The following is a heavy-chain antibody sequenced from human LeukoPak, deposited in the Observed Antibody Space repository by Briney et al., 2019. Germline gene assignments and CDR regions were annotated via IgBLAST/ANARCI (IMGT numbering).Heavy chain of an antibody. CDR1: GGTFISYA. Sequence: ASVKVSCKASGGTFISYAISWVRQAPGQGLEWMGGIIPIFGTANYAQKFQGRVTITADKSTSTAYMELNSLRSEDTAVYYCARMGVGWLRCNYFDYWGQGTLVTVSS. V-gene: IGHV1-69*06. CDR3: ARMGVGWLRCNYFDY. CDR2: IIPIFGTA. D-gene: IGHD5-12*01. J-gene: IGHJ4*02.